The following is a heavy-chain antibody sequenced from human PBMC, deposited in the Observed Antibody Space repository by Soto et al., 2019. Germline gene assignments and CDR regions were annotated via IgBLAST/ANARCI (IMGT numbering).Heavy chain of an antibody. CDR3: AKDSVEYSINRYYFDY. V-gene: IGHV3-23*01. D-gene: IGHD6-6*01. CDR2: ISGSGGST. CDR1: GFTFSSYA. J-gene: IGHJ4*02. Sequence: EVQLLESGGGLVQPGGSLRLSCAASGFTFSSYAMSWVRQAPGKGLEWVSAISGSGGSTYYADSVKGRFTISRDNSKNTRYLQMNSLRAEDTAVYYCAKDSVEYSINRYYFDYWGQGTLVTVSS.